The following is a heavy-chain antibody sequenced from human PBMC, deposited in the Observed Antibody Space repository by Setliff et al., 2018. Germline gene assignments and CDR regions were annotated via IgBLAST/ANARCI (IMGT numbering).Heavy chain of an antibody. J-gene: IGHJ5*02. CDR3: ARIGPSNWGIRGYNWLDP. D-gene: IGHD6-13*01. Sequence: SETLSLTCGVSGYSISSGHFWGWIRQPPGKGLEWLGNIFHSGSTYYNPTLNSRVTMSVDTSKNQFSLMLTSVTAADTAVYYCARIGPSNWGIRGYNWLDPWGQGTLVTVSS. V-gene: IGHV4-38-2*01. CDR1: GYSISSGHF. CDR2: IFHSGST.